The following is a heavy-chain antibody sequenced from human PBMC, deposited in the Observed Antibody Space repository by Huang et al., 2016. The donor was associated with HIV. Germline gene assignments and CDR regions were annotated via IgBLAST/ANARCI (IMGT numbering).Heavy chain of an antibody. V-gene: IGHV1-24*01. CDR2: FAPEHGET. Sequence: QVQLVQSGAEVKKPGASVKVSCKVSGYTLTELSIHWVRQAPGKGLEWMGGFAPEHGETCYEQNFQGRVTMTEDTSTDTAYMELHSRRPEDTAVYYCAAGYDTYYDIWGQGTMVIASS. CDR3: AAGYDTYYDI. CDR1: GYTLTELS. D-gene: IGHD2-21*01. J-gene: IGHJ3*02.